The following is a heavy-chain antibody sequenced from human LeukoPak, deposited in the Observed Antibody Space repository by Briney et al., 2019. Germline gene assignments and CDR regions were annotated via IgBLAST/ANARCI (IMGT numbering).Heavy chain of an antibody. CDR1: GYTFTGYY. V-gene: IGHV1-18*04. CDR2: ISAYNGNT. D-gene: IGHD4-17*01. J-gene: IGHJ4*02. Sequence: ASVKVSCKASGYTFTGYYMHWVRQAPGQGLEWMGWISAYNGNTNYAQKLQGRVTMTTDTSTSTAYMELRSLRSDDTAVYYCARVPGDYGDSRFDYWGQGTLVTVSS. CDR3: ARVPGDYGDSRFDY.